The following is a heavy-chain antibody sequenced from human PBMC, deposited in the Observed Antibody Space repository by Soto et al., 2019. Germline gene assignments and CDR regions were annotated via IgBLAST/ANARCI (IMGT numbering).Heavy chain of an antibody. V-gene: IGHV1-69*02. CDR3: ARITVTPRGNWFDP. Sequence: QVQLVQSGAEVKKPGSSVKVSCKASGGTFSSYTISWVRQAPGQGLEWMGRIIPILGIANYAQKFQGRVTXXAXKXXSTAYMELSSLRSEDTAVYYCARITVTPRGNWFDPWGQGTLVTVSS. J-gene: IGHJ5*02. CDR2: IIPILGIA. CDR1: GGTFSSYT. D-gene: IGHD4-17*01.